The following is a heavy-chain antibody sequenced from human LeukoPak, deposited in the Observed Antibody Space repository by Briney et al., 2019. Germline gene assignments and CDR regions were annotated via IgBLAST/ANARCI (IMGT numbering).Heavy chain of an antibody. Sequence: SETLSLTCAVSGGSISSGGYSWRWIRRPPGKGLEWIVYIYHSGSTYYNPSLKSRVTISVDRSKNQFSLKLSSVTAADTAVYYCARGGTSGYESYGMDVWGKGTTVTVSS. CDR2: IYHSGST. J-gene: IGHJ6*04. D-gene: IGHD5-12*01. V-gene: IGHV4-30-2*01. CDR1: GGSISSGGYS. CDR3: ARGGTSGYESYGMDV.